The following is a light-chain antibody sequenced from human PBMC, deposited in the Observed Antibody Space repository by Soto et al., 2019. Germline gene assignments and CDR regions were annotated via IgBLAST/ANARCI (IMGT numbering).Light chain of an antibody. CDR2: GGN. CDR3: HPYELRLNHYV. J-gene: IGLJ1*01. V-gene: IGLV1-40*01. CDR1: SSNIGAPYD. Sequence: QSVLTQPPSVSGAPGQTVTISCTGSSSNIGAPYDVHWYQHLPGTAPKLLIYGGNNRPSGVPDRFSGSRSGTSASLDITGLHAEDEAAYFCHPYELRLNHYVFGTGTEVTVL.